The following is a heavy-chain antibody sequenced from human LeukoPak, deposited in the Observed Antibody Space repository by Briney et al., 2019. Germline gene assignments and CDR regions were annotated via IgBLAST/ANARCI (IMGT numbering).Heavy chain of an antibody. J-gene: IGHJ4*02. V-gene: IGHV1-69*04. Sequence: SVKVSCKASGGTFSSYAISWVRQAPGRGLEWMGRIIPILGIANYAQKFQGRVTITADKSTSTAYMELSSLRSEDTAVYYCARESDTGFDYWGQGTLVTVSS. CDR2: IIPILGIA. D-gene: IGHD5-18*01. CDR3: ARESDTGFDY. CDR1: GGTFSSYA.